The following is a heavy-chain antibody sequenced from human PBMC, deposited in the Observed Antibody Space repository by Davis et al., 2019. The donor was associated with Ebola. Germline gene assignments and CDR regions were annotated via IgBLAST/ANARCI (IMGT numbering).Heavy chain of an antibody. CDR1: GFTFSSYG. J-gene: IGHJ4*02. D-gene: IGHD6-13*01. CDR2: ISYDGSNK. Sequence: GESLKISCAASGFTFSSYGMHWVRQAPGKGLEWVAVISYDGSNKYYADSVKGRFTISRDTSKNTVYLQMNSLRADDTAVYYCARGAGTGGDYWGQGTLVTVSS. V-gene: IGHV3-33*05. CDR3: ARGAGTGGDY.